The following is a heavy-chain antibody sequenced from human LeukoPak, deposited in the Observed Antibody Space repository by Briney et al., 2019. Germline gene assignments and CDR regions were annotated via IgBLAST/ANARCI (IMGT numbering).Heavy chain of an antibody. Sequence: PGGSLRLFCAASGFTFSDYYMRWIRQAPEKGLEWVSYISSSGSTIYYADSVKGRFTISRDNAKNSLYLQMNSLRAEDTAVYYCAREEGRTPYGSGRASGTHLNNDAFDIWGQGTMVTVSS. D-gene: IGHD3-10*01. CDR1: GFTFSDYY. J-gene: IGHJ3*02. V-gene: IGHV3-11*01. CDR2: ISSSGSTI. CDR3: AREEGRTPYGSGRASGTHLNNDAFDI.